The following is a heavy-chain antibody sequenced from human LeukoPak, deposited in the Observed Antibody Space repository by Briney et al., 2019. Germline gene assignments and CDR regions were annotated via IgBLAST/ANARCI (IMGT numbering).Heavy chain of an antibody. V-gene: IGHV3-48*03. Sequence: GGSLRLSCAASGFTFSSYEMNWVRQAPGKGLEWVSYISSSGSTIYYADSVKGRFTISRDNAKNSLYLQMNTLRAEDTAVYYCATTAGNHDILTGYYRPYFDSWGQGTLVTVSS. J-gene: IGHJ4*02. CDR3: ATTAGNHDILTGYYRPYFDS. D-gene: IGHD3-9*01. CDR1: GFTFSSYE. CDR2: ISSSGSTI.